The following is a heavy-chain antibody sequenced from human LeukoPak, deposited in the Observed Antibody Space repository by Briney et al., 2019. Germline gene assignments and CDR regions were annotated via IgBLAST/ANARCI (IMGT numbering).Heavy chain of an antibody. V-gene: IGHV1-46*01. CDR2: INPSGGST. Sequence: ASVKVSCKASGYTFTSYYMHWVRQAPGQGLEWMGIINPSGGSTSYAQKFQGRVTMTRDMSTSTVYMELSSLRSEDTAVYYCATSGYSYGYQIDYWGQGTLVTVSS. D-gene: IGHD5-18*01. CDR1: GYTFTSYY. CDR3: ATSGYSYGYQIDY. J-gene: IGHJ4*02.